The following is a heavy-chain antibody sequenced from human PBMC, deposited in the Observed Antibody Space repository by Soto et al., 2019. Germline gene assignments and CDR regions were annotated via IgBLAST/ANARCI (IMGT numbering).Heavy chain of an antibody. J-gene: IGHJ4*02. CDR2: FNPNSGDT. CDR3: AREASAVISLDY. D-gene: IGHD6-19*01. Sequence: ASVKVSCKASGYTFTAYSMHWVRQAPGQGLEWGGWFNPNSGDTIYAQKFQGRVTLTRDTSIGTAYMELYSLTSDDTAVYYCAREASAVISLDYWGQGTLVTVSS. V-gene: IGHV1-2*02. CDR1: GYTFTAYS.